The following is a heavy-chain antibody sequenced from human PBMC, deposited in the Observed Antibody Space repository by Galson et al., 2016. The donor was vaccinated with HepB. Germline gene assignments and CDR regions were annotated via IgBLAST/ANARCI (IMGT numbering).Heavy chain of an antibody. CDR1: GFVFSNFG. V-gene: IGHV3-23*01. J-gene: IGHJ4*02. D-gene: IGHD1-1*01. CDR2: ISTRRTT. CDR3: AKERLVRRIFDH. Sequence: SLRLSCAASGFVFSNFGLSWVRQAPGKGLEWVASISTRRTTYYSDSVPGRFTISRDNSNNTLYLQVNGLRAEDTAVYYCAKERLVRRIFDHWGQGTLLTVSS.